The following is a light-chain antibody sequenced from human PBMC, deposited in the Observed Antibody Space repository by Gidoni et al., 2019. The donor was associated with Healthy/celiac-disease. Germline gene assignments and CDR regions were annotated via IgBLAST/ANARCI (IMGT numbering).Light chain of an antibody. CDR3: MQALQTPPWT. CDR2: LGA. CDR1: QSLLHSNGYNY. Sequence: DIVMTQSPLSLPVTPGEPASPSGRCSQSLLHSNGYNYLDWYLQKPGQSPQLLIYLGATRASGVPDRFSGSGSGTDFTLKISRGEAEYVGVYYCMQALQTPPWTFGQGTKVEIK. J-gene: IGKJ1*01. V-gene: IGKV2-28*01.